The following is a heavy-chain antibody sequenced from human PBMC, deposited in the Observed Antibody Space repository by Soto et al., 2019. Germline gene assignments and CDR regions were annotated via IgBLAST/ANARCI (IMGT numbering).Heavy chain of an antibody. CDR1: GFTFSSYA. Sequence: SLRLSCAASGFTFSSYAMHWVRQAPGKGLEWVAVISYDGSNKYYADSVKGRFTISRDNSKNTLYLQMNSLRAEDTAVYYCARNPPAYCGGDCYYYFDYWGQGTLVTVSS. CDR3: ARNPPAYCGGDCYYYFDY. V-gene: IGHV3-30-3*01. J-gene: IGHJ4*02. D-gene: IGHD2-21*02. CDR2: ISYDGSNK.